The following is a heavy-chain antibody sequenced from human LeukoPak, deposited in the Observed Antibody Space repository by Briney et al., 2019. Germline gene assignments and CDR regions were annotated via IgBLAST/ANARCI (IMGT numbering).Heavy chain of an antibody. J-gene: IGHJ4*02. V-gene: IGHV3-20*04. Sequence: PGGSLRLSCAASGFIFDDYGMSWVRQVPGKGLEWVSGINWNGRSIGYADSVKGRFTISRDNSKNTLYLQMNSLRAEDTAVYYCAKDSGMATILSFDYWGQGTLVTVSS. CDR1: GFIFDDYG. CDR2: INWNGRSI. CDR3: AKDSGMATILSFDY. D-gene: IGHD5-24*01.